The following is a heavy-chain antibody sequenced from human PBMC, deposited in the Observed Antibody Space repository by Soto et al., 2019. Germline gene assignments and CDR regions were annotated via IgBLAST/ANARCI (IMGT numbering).Heavy chain of an antibody. V-gene: IGHV4-34*01. CDR2: INHRGTT. Sequence: SETLSLTCDVSGGSLSGYSWNWIRQPPGKGLEWIGEINHRGTTVYNPSLKSRLTMSADSSKNQFSLKLKSVTSADTALYYCARGFSASENHFYSHYGGQGTLV. D-gene: IGHD2-15*01. CDR3: ARGFSASENHFYSHY. CDR1: GGSLSGYS. J-gene: IGHJ4*02.